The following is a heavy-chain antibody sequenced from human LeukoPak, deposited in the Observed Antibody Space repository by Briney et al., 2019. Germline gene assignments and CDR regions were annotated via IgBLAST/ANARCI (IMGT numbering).Heavy chain of an antibody. CDR1: GFTFSSYS. J-gene: IGHJ5*02. V-gene: IGHV3-21*01. CDR3: TRAGYCSSTGCYSGSGNWFDL. D-gene: IGHD2-2*02. Sequence: PGGSLRLSCAASGFTFSSYSMNWVRQAPGKGLEWVSSISSSSSYIYYADSVKGRFTISRDNAKNSLYLQMNSLRAEDTAVYYCTRAGYCSSTGCYSGSGNWFDLAGQGTLVTVSP. CDR2: ISSSSSYI.